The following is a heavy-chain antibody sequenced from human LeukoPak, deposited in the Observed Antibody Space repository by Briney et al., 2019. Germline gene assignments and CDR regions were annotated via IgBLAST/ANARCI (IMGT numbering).Heavy chain of an antibody. CDR3: AKDSAPTATVNWFDP. CDR1: GFTFSSYA. D-gene: IGHD4-17*01. J-gene: IGHJ5*02. CDR2: ISGSGGST. Sequence: PGGSLRLSCAASGFTFSSYAMSWVRQAPGKGLEWVSAISGSGGSTYYADSVKGRFTISRDNSKNTLFLQMNSLRAEDTAVYYCAKDSAPTATVNWFDPWGQGTLVTVSS. V-gene: IGHV3-23*01.